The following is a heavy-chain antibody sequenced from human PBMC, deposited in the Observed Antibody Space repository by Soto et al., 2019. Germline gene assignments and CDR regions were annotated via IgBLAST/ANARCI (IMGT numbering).Heavy chain of an antibody. CDR3: ASLSRFYYYYGMDV. V-gene: IGHV4-34*01. CDR1: GGSFSGYY. CDR2: INHSGST. D-gene: IGHD2-2*01. Sequence: PSETLSLTCAVYGGSFSGYYWSWIRQPPGKGLEWIGEINHSGSTNYNPSLKSRVTISVDTSKNQFSLKLSSVTAADTAVYYCASLSRFYYYYGMDVWGQGTTVTVSS. J-gene: IGHJ6*02.